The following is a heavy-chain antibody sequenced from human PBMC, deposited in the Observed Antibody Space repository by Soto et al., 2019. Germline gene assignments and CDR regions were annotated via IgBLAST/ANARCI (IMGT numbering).Heavy chain of an antibody. CDR3: ARVSGYYLPDY. D-gene: IGHD5-12*01. J-gene: IGHJ4*02. Sequence: ASVKVSCKASGYTFTNYYMHWVRQAPGQGLEWMGMINPRGGRTTYPQKFQGRVTITRDTSASTAYMELSSLRSEDTAVYYCARVSGYYLPDYWGQGTLVTVSS. V-gene: IGHV1-46*01. CDR1: GYTFTNYY. CDR2: INPRGGRT.